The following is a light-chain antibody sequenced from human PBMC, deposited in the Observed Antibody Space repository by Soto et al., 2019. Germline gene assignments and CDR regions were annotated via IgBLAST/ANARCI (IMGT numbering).Light chain of an antibody. CDR3: TSFARTTTLGV. CDR1: SSDIGAYDY. V-gene: IGLV2-14*01. J-gene: IGLJ1*01. CDR2: EVT. Sequence: ALTQPASVSGSAGQSITISCTGTSSDIGAYDYVSWYQHHPGEAPKLVIFEVTSRPSGVSDRFSGSKSGNTASLTISGLQPEDEADYYCTSFARTTTLGVFGTGTKVTVL.